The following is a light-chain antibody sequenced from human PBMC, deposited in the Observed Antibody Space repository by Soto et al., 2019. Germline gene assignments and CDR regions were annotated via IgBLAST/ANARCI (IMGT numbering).Light chain of an antibody. CDR1: SSDVGGYNY. V-gene: IGLV2-14*01. CDR3: SSYTSSSTVV. J-gene: IGLJ2*01. CDR2: EVS. Sequence: QSALTQPASVSGSPGQSITISCTGTSSDVGGYNYVSWYQQHPGKAPKLMIYEVSNRPSGVSNRFSGSKSGNTAPLTISGLQAEEEADYYCSSYTSSSTVVFGGGTKLTVL.